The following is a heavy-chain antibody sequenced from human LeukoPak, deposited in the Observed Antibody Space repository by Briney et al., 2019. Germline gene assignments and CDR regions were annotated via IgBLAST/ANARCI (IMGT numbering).Heavy chain of an antibody. V-gene: IGHV3-64*01. CDR1: GFTFSSYA. J-gene: IGHJ3*02. Sequence: PRGSLRLSCAASGFTFSSYAMHWVRQAPGKGLEYVSAISSNGGSTYYANSVKGRFTISRDNSKNTLYLQMGSLRAEDMAVYYCARFQGYPDPFDAFDIWGQGTMVTVSS. CDR2: ISSNGGST. D-gene: IGHD1-14*01. CDR3: ARFQGYPDPFDAFDI.